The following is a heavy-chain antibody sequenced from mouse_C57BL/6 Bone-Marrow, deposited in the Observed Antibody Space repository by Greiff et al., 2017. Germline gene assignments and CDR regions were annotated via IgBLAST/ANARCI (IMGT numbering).Heavy chain of an antibody. CDR3: ARGYGYGGVDY. D-gene: IGHD2-2*01. Sequence: QVQLQQPGAELVRPGTSVKLSCKASGYTFTSYWMHWVKQRPGQGLEWIGVIDPSDSYTNYNQKFKGKATLTVDTSSSTAYMQLSSLTSEDSAVYYCARGYGYGGVDYWGQGTTLTVSS. J-gene: IGHJ2*01. CDR2: IDPSDSYT. V-gene: IGHV1-59*01. CDR1: GYTFTSYW.